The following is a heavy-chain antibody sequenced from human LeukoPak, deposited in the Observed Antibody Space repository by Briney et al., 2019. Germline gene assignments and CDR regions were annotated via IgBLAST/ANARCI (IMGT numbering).Heavy chain of an antibody. Sequence: SVKVSCKASGGTFSSYAISWVRQAPGQGLEWMGGIIPIFGTANYAQKFQGRVTITADGSASTAYMELSSLRSEDTAVYYCARSRGSCYSCGDYWGQGTLVTVSS. CDR3: ARSRGSCYSCGDY. D-gene: IGHD2-15*01. J-gene: IGHJ4*02. CDR1: GGTFSSYA. V-gene: IGHV1-69*13. CDR2: IIPIFGTA.